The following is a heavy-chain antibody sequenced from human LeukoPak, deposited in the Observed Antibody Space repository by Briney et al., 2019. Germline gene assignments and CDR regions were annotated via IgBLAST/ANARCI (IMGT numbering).Heavy chain of an antibody. J-gene: IGHJ6*02. Sequence: PSETPSLTCTVSGGSISSYYWSWIRQPPGKGLEYIGYIYYTGSTNYNPSLKSRVTISVDTSKNQFSLKLSSVTAADTAVYYCARHPTGIVPAALYGMDVCGQGTTVTVSS. CDR3: ARHPTGIVPAALYGMDV. V-gene: IGHV4-59*08. CDR2: IYYTGST. CDR1: GGSISSYY. D-gene: IGHD2-2*01.